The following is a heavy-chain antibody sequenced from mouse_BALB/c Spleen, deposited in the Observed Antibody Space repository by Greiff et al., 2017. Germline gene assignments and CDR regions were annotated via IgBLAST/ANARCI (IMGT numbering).Heavy chain of an antibody. D-gene: IGHD4-1*01. CDR1: GYTFTSYY. Sequence: QVQLKESGAELVKPGASVKLSCKASGYTFTSYYMYWVKQRPGQGLEWIGEINPSNGGTNFNEKFKSKATLTVDKSSSTAYMQLSSLTSEDSAVYYCTRPNWGFDYWGQGTTLTVSS. CDR3: TRPNWGFDY. V-gene: IGHV1S81*02. J-gene: IGHJ2*01. CDR2: INPSNGGT.